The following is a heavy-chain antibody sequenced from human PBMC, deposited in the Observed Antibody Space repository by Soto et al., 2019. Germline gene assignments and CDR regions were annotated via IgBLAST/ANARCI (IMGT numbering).Heavy chain of an antibody. CDR3: AKGSSGWYERFDY. CDR1: GFTFSSYT. Sequence: EVQLLESGGGLVQPGGSLRLSCAASGFTFSSYTMSWVRQAPGKGLEWVSTISGSGGSTYYADSVKGRFTISRDNSKNTLYLQMNSLRAEDTAVYYCAKGSSGWYERFDYWGQGTLVTVSS. CDR2: ISGSGGST. J-gene: IGHJ4*02. D-gene: IGHD6-19*01. V-gene: IGHV3-23*01.